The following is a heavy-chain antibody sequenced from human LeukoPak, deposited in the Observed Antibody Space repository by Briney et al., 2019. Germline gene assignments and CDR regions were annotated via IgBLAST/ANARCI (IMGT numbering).Heavy chain of an antibody. CDR2: IYYSGST. D-gene: IGHD5-24*01. J-gene: IGHJ4*02. CDR1: GGSISSSSYY. CDR3: ARLEMATITY. Sequence: SETLSLTCTVSGGSISSSSYYWGWIRQPPGKGLEWIGSIYYSGSTYHNPSLKSRVTISVDTSKNQFSLKLSSVTAADTAVYYCARLEMATITYWGQGTLVTVSS. V-gene: IGHV4-39*01.